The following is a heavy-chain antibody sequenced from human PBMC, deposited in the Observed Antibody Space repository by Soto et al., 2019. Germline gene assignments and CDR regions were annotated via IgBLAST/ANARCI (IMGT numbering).Heavy chain of an antibody. CDR1: SGSISSSNW. Sequence: SETLSLTCAVSSGSISSSNWWSWVRQPPGKGLEWIGEIYHSGSTNYNPSLKSRVTISVDKSKNQFSLKLSSVTAADTAVYYCSRELYDYIWGSYRFGWFDPWGQGTLVTVSS. CDR2: IYHSGST. J-gene: IGHJ5*02. CDR3: SRELYDYIWGSYRFGWFDP. D-gene: IGHD3-16*02. V-gene: IGHV4-4*02.